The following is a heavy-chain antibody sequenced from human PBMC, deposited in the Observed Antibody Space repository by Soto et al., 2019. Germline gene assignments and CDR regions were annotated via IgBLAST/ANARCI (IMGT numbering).Heavy chain of an antibody. J-gene: IGHJ6*02. CDR1: GFTFSSYA. CDR3: ARAQLAYYGMDV. V-gene: IGHV3-30-3*01. CDR2: ISYDGSNK. Sequence: GGSLRLSCAASGFTFSSYAMHWVRQAPGKGLEWVAVISYDGSNKYYADSVKGRFTISRDNSKNTLYLQMNSLRAEDTAVYYCARAQLAYYGMDVWGQGTTVTVSS. D-gene: IGHD3-10*01.